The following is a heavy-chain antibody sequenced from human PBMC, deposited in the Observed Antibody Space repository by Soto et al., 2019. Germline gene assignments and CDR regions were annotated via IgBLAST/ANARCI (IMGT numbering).Heavy chain of an antibody. CDR3: AKSVDSGSYYPYYFDD. Sequence: QVQLVQSGAEVKKPGSSVKVSCKASGGTFSSYAISWVRQAPGQGLEWMGGIIPIFGTANYAQKFQGRVKITADESTSTAYMELSSLRSEDTAVYYCAKSVDSGSYYPYYFDDWGQGTLVTVSS. CDR2: IIPIFGTA. CDR1: GGTFSSYA. J-gene: IGHJ4*02. V-gene: IGHV1-69*01. D-gene: IGHD1-26*01.